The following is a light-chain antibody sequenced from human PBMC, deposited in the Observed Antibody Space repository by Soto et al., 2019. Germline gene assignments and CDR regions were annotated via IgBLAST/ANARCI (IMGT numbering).Light chain of an antibody. Sequence: DIQMTQSPSSLSASVGGRVTITCRASQSISSYLNWYQQKQGKAPKLLIYAASSLQSGVPSRFSGSGSGTDFTLTISSLQPEDFATYYCQQSYSTLRVSWSFGQGTKVEIK. CDR2: AAS. CDR1: QSISSY. J-gene: IGKJ1*01. CDR3: QQSYSTLRVSWS. V-gene: IGKV1-39*01.